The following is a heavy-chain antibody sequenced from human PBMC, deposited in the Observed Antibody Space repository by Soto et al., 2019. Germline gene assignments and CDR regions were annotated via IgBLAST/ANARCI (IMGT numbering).Heavy chain of an antibody. CDR2: INGSGGTT. D-gene: IGHD3-3*01. V-gene: IGHV3-23*01. CDR3: AKDKGSITIFGEVNYGMDV. CDR1: GFTFIDYY. Sequence: GRSLRLSCAASGFTFIDYYMRWVRHAPGKGLEWVSAINGSGGTTYYADSVKGRFTISRDNSKNTLYLQMNSLRAEDTAVYYCAKDKGSITIFGEVNYGMDVWGQGTTVTVSS. J-gene: IGHJ6*02.